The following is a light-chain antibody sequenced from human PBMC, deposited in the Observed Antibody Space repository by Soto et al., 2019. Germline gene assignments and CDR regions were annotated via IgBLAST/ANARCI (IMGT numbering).Light chain of an antibody. CDR1: SSDVGNYNR. V-gene: IGLV2-18*02. CDR3: TSYTSNRTRV. CDR2: EVT. Sequence: QSALTQPPYVSGSPGQSVTISCTGTSSDVGNYNRVSWYQQPPGTAPKLMIYEVTNRHSGVPNRFSASKSCNTASLTISGLQAEDEADYYCTSYTSNRTRVFGGGIKVTVL. J-gene: IGLJ3*02.